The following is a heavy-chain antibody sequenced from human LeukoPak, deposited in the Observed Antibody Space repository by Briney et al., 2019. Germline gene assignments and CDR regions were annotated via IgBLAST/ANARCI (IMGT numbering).Heavy chain of an antibody. CDR1: GFTFSSYG. J-gene: IGHJ4*02. D-gene: IGHD3-9*01. V-gene: IGHV3-23*01. CDR2: ISGSGGST. Sequence: GGSLRLSCAVSGFTFSSYGMSWVRQAPGKGLEWVSAISGSGGSTYYADSVKGRFTISRDNSKNTLYLQMNSLRAEDTAVYYCAKDPGDHFDWLLPHDYWGQGTLVTVSS. CDR3: AKDPGDHFDWLLPHDY.